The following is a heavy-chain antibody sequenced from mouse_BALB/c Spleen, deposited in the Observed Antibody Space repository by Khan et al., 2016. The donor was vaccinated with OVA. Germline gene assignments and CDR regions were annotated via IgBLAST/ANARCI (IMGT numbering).Heavy chain of an antibody. CDR3: ARRGYDYGRGALFAY. Sequence: VQLQESGPGLVQPSQSLSITCTVSGFSLTNYSVHWVRQSPGKGLEWLGVIWSAGSTDYNAAFIFRLTIRKDNSRSQVFFKMNSLKPNDTAIYYCARRGYDYGRGALFAYWGQGTLVTVSA. V-gene: IGHV2-2*02. CDR2: IWSAGST. J-gene: IGHJ3*01. D-gene: IGHD2-4*01. CDR1: GFSLTNYS.